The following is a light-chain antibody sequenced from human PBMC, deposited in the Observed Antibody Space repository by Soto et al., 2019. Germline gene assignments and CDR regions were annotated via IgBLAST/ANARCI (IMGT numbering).Light chain of an antibody. V-gene: IGKV3-11*01. Sequence: EIVLTQSPATLSLSTVERATLSCLASQGISIYLSWYQQKPGQAPRLLIYAVFTMATCVPARFSGSGSGTDFTLTISSLEPEDFAVDYCQQRSNWPPEITFGQGTRLEIK. CDR1: QGISIY. CDR3: QQRSNWPPEIT. J-gene: IGKJ5*01. CDR2: AVF.